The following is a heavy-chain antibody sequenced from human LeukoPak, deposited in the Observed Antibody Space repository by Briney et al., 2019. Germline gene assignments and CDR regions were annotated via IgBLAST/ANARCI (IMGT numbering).Heavy chain of an antibody. D-gene: IGHD3-22*01. CDR1: GVSISSGSYY. CDR3: ARDRGGYDSSGYYWVH. J-gene: IGHJ4*02. Sequence: SETLSLTCTVSGVSISSGSYYWSWIGQPAGKGLEWIGRIYSSGSTNYNPSLKSRVTISVDTSKNQFSLKLSSVTAADTAVYYCARDRGGYDSSGYYWVHWGQGTLVTVSS. CDR2: IYSSGST. V-gene: IGHV4-61*02.